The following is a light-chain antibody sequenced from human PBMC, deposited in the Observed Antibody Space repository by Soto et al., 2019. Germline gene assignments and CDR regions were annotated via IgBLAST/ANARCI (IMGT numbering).Light chain of an antibody. CDR3: SSFTSSTTLL. CDR2: AVT. J-gene: IGLJ2*01. CDR1: TSDLGHYNY. V-gene: IGLV2-14*01. Sequence: QSALTQPASVSGSPGQSITISCTGTTSDLGHYNYVSWYQKHPGTAPRLIIYAVTDRPSGVADRFSGSKSGDTASLTISGLQAEDEAHYYCSSFTSSTTLLFGGGTKLTVL.